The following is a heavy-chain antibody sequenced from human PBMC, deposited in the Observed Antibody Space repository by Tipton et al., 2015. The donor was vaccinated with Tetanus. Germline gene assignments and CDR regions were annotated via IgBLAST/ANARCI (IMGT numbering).Heavy chain of an antibody. V-gene: IGHV5-51*01. CDR3: ARAHCSDGVCNFDF. Sequence: QLVQSGGEVKKPXXXLKISCKGSGYIFXNYWIGWVRQKPGKGLEWMGIIYPGDSDTRYSPSFQGQVTISVDKSINTAYLQWSSLKASDTSMFYCARAHCSDGVCNFDFWGQGALVTVAS. CDR2: IYPGDSDT. CDR1: GYIFXNYW. J-gene: IGHJ4*02. D-gene: IGHD2-8*01.